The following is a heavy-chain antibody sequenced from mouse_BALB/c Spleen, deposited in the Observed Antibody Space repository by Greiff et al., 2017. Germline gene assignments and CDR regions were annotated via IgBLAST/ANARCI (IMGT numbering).Heavy chain of an antibody. CDR3: AKDDYDKGFAY. Sequence: VKVVESGPGLVAPSQSLSITCTVSGFSLSRYSVHWVRQPPGKGLEWLGMIWGGGSTDYNSALKPRLSISKDNSKSQVFLKMNSLQTDDTAMYYCAKDDYDKGFAYWGQGTLVTVSA. D-gene: IGHD2-4*01. CDR1: GFSLSRYS. CDR2: IWGGGST. V-gene: IGHV2-6-4*01. J-gene: IGHJ3*01.